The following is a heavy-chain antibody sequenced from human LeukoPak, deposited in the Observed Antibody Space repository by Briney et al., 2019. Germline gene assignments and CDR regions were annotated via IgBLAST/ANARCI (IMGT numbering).Heavy chain of an antibody. CDR2: IYYSGGT. Sequence: SETLSLTCTVSGGSISSYYWSWIRQPPGKGLEWIGYIYYSGGTNYNPSLKSRVTISVDTSKNQFSLKLSSVTAADTAVYYCARHLTVTTTDFDYWGQGTLVTVSS. J-gene: IGHJ4*02. V-gene: IGHV4-59*08. CDR1: GGSISSYY. D-gene: IGHD4-17*01. CDR3: ARHLTVTTTDFDY.